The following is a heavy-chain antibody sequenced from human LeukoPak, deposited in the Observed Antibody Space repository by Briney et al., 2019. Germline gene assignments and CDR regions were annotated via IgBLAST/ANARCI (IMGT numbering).Heavy chain of an antibody. V-gene: IGHV4-30-4*01. Sequence: PSETLSLTCTVSGGSISSGDYYWSWIRQPPGKGLEWIGYIYYSGSTYYNPSLKSRVTISVDRSKNQFSLKLSSVTAADTAVYYCASAPYYYDSRSDAFDIWGQGTMVTVSS. D-gene: IGHD3-22*01. J-gene: IGHJ3*02. CDR1: GGSISSGDYY. CDR3: ASAPYYYDSRSDAFDI. CDR2: IYYSGST.